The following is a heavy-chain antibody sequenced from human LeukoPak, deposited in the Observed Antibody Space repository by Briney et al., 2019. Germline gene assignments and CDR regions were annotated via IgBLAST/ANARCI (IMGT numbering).Heavy chain of an antibody. D-gene: IGHD5-18*01. CDR1: GYIFSDYY. CDR2: IKTDRGGT. V-gene: IGHV1-2*02. Sequence: GGSVTVSCTASGYIFSDYYMHWVRQAPGQGGEWMGWIKTDRGGTNYEQKFQGRVIITRETTKRTDYMEQRRLTDDDTAVYYCSRGSAMVTTYRGGNWLDLWGQGTLVTVSS. J-gene: IGHJ5*02. CDR3: SRGSAMVTTYRGGNWLDL.